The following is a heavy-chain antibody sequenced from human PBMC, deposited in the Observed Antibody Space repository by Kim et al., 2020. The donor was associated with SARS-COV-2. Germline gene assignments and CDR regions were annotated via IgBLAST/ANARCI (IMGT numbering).Heavy chain of an antibody. CDR2: ITGSGGGT. J-gene: IGHJ6*02. Sequence: GGSLRLSCAASGVTFSNYAMSWVRQAPGKGLEWVSSITGSGGGTYYADSVQGRLTISRDNSKRTLYLEMNGLRAEDTAIYYCAKDTLAVTAGIGYFLGMDVWGQGNTVTVS. D-gene: IGHD2-21*02. CDR1: GVTFSNYA. V-gene: IGHV3-23*01. CDR3: AKDTLAVTAGIGYFLGMDV.